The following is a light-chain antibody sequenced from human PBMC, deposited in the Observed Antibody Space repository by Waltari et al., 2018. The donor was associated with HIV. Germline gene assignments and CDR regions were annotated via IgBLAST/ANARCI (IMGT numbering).Light chain of an antibody. V-gene: IGLV2-11*01. CDR3: CSYAGSYTWV. CDR1: SSDVGGYNY. J-gene: IGLJ3*02. Sequence: QSALTQPRSVSGSPGQSVTISCTGTSSDVGGYNYVSWYQQHPGKAPKVMIYDVSKRPSGVPDRCAGSKSCNTSSLTISGLQAEDEADYYCCSYAGSYTWVFGGGTKMTVL. CDR2: DVS.